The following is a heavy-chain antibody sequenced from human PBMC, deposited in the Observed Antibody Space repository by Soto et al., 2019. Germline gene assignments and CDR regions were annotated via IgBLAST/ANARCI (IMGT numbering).Heavy chain of an antibody. Sequence: EVQLVESGGGLVQPGGSLRLSCAASGFTFSSYAMHWVRQAPGKGLEYVSAISSNGGSTYYANSVKGRFTISRDNSKNTLYLQMGSLRAEDMAVYYCARGKHDFWSGYCDNWFDPWGQGTLVTVSS. CDR1: GFTFSSYA. CDR3: ARGKHDFWSGYCDNWFDP. V-gene: IGHV3-64*01. CDR2: ISSNGGST. J-gene: IGHJ5*02. D-gene: IGHD3-3*01.